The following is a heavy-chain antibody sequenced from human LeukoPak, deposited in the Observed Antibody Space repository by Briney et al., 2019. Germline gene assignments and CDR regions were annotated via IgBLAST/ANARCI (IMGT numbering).Heavy chain of an antibody. J-gene: IGHJ4*02. V-gene: IGHV4-34*01. D-gene: IGHD1-26*01. CDR1: GGSFSGYY. CDR2: INHSGST. CDR3: ARGYRVVGATRPLYYFDY. Sequence: SETLSLTCAVYGGSFSGYYWSWIRQPPGKGLEWIGEINHSGSTNYNPSLKSRVTISLDTSKNQFSLRLSSVTAADTAMYYCARGYRVVGATRPLYYFDYWGQGTLVTVSS.